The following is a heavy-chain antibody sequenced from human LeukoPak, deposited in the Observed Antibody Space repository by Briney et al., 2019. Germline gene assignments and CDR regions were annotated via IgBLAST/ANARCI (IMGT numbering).Heavy chain of an antibody. D-gene: IGHD6-13*01. J-gene: IGHJ4*02. Sequence: PGGSLRLSCAASGFTFSSYAMSWVRQAPGKGLEWVSAISGSGGSTYYADYVQGRFTISRDNYKNTLYLQMNSLRAEDTAVYYCATDPAIVSSSWYFWGQGTLVTVSS. CDR3: ATDPAIVSSSWYF. CDR2: ISGSGGST. CDR1: GFTFSSYA. V-gene: IGHV3-23*01.